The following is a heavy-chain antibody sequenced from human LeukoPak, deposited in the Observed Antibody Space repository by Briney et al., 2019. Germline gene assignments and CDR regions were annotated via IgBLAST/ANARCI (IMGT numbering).Heavy chain of an antibody. V-gene: IGHV4-59*12. J-gene: IGHJ4*02. D-gene: IGHD6-13*01. CDR3: ARGRYLTTRGGAAAGFLDY. Sequence: SETLSLTCTVSGGSISSYYWSWIRQPPGKGLEWIGNIYYSGSTNYNPSLKSRVTISVDTSKNQFSLRLTSVTAAGTAVYYCARGRYLTTRGGAAAGFLDYWGQGSLVSVST. CDR2: IYYSGST. CDR1: GGSISSYY.